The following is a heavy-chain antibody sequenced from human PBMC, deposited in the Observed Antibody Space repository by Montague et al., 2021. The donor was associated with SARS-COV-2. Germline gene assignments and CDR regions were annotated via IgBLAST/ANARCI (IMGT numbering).Heavy chain of an antibody. CDR1: GFTFSNYW. CDR2: IKEDGGQK. J-gene: IGHJ4*02. Sequence: SLRLSCAAPGFTFSNYWMSWVRQAPGKGLEWVANIKEDGGQKYYVDSVXGRFTISRDNAKNSLYLQMNSLRAEDTAVYYCARDPNCGSTSCYYHYWGQGTLVTVSS. CDR3: ARDPNCGSTSCYYHY. D-gene: IGHD2-2*01. V-gene: IGHV3-7*01.